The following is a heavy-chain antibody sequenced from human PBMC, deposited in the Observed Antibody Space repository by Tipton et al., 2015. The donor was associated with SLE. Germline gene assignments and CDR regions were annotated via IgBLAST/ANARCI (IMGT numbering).Heavy chain of an antibody. CDR1: DGSISSYY. Sequence: TLSLTCTVSDGSISSYYWSWIRQPPGKGLEWIGTIYQDGSTYYNPSLKSRVTISLDMSRNQFSLILSSVTAADTAVYYCARASWDHRGSGSFSDYWGQGTLVTVSS. V-gene: IGHV4-4*09. CDR2: IYQDGST. CDR3: ARASWDHRGSGSFSDY. D-gene: IGHD3-10*01. J-gene: IGHJ4*02.